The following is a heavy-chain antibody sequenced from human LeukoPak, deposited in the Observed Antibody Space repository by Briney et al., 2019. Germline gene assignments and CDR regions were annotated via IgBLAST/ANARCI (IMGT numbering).Heavy chain of an antibody. V-gene: IGHV3-74*01. CDR2: ISDDGKTI. J-gene: IGHJ3*02. CDR3: GGEDRIVLGNDAFDI. D-gene: IGHD2-8*01. CDR1: GFSVTNYW. Sequence: GGSLRLSCAASGFSVTNYWMSWVRQAPGKGLVWISRISDDGKTISYADSVEGRFTISRDNAKNTLSLQMNSLRGEDTAVYYCGGEDRIVLGNDAFDIWGQGTMVTVSS.